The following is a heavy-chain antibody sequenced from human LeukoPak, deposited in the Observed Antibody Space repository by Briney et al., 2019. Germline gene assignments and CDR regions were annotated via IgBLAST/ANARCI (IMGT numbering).Heavy chain of an antibody. V-gene: IGHV3-23*01. CDR2: ISDSGGST. Sequence: QPGGSLRLSCAASGFTFSSYAMSWVRQAPGKGLEWVSAISDSGGSTYYADSVKGRFTISRDNSKNTLYLQMNSLRAEDTAVYYCAKKRSRVRSSGWAIDYWGQGTLVTVSS. J-gene: IGHJ4*02. CDR3: AKKRSRVRSSGWAIDY. D-gene: IGHD6-19*01. CDR1: GFTFSSYA.